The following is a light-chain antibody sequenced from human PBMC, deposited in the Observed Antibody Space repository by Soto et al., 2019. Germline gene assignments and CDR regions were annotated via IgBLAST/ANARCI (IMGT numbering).Light chain of an antibody. CDR2: LNSDGSH. CDR1: SGHSSYA. J-gene: IGLJ3*02. CDR3: QTWGTGIRV. Sequence: QLVLTQSPSPSASLGASVKLTCTLSSGHSSYAIAWHQQQPEKGPRYLMKLNSDGSHSKGDGIPDRFSGSSSGAERYLTISSLQSEDEADYYCQTWGTGIRVFGGGTKLTVL. V-gene: IGLV4-69*01.